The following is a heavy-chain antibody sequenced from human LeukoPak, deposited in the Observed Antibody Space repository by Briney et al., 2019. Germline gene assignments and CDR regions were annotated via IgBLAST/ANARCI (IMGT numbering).Heavy chain of an antibody. CDR1: GFTFSSFA. D-gene: IGHD2-2*01. V-gene: IGHV3-23*01. Sequence: GGSLRLSCAASGFTFSSFAMNWVRQTPGKGLEWVSAISDGGASTYYADSVKGRFTISRDNSENTLYLQMSTLTAEDTAVYYCAKAPLCRSSSCPWNYYYYFMDVWGRGTTVTVSS. CDR3: AKAPLCRSSSCPWNYYYYFMDV. CDR2: ISDGGAST. J-gene: IGHJ6*03.